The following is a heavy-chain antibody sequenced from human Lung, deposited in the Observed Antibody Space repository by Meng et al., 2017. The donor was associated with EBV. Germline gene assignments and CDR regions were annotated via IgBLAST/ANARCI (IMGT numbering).Heavy chain of an antibody. CDR3: ARGATSVFDL. CDR2: TYYRSKWYN. CDR1: GDSVSSSSAA. V-gene: IGHV6-1*01. J-gene: IGHJ2*01. Sequence: QQSRPGLVKPRPNLSLTCVISGDSVSSSSAAWTWIRQSPSRGPEWLGRTYYRSKWYNDYAVFVKSRITINPDTSKNQFSLQLNSVTPEDTAVYYCARGATSVFDLWGRGTLVTVPS.